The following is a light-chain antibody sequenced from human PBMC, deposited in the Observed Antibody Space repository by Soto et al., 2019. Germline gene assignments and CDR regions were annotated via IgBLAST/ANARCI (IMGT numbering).Light chain of an antibody. J-gene: IGLJ2*01. V-gene: IGLV2-11*01. CDR2: DVS. Sequence: QSALTQPRSVSGSPGQSVTISCTGTSSDGGGYNYVSWYQQHPGKAPKLMIYDVSKRPSGVPDRFSGSKSGNTASLTISGLQAEDEADYYFCSYAGSYVVFGGGTKLTVL. CDR3: CSYAGSYVV. CDR1: SSDGGGYNY.